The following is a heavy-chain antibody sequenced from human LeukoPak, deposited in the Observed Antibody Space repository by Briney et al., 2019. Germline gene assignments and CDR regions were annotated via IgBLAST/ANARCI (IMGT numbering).Heavy chain of an antibody. CDR1: GFTFSNAW. V-gene: IGHV3-72*01. CDR2: TRNKANSYTT. Sequence: GRSLRLSCAASGFTFSNAWMSWVRQAPGKGLEWVGRTRNKANSYTTEYAASVKGRFTISRDDSKNSLYLQMNSLKTEDTAVYYCARAPRRTYYYYMDVWGKGTTVTVSS. CDR3: ARAPRRTYYYYMDV. J-gene: IGHJ6*03.